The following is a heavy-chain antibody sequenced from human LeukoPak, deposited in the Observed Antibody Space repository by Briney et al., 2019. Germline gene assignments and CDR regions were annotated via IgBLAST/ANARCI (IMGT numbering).Heavy chain of an antibody. D-gene: IGHD3-10*01. Sequence: ASVKVSCKASGYTFTAYCVYWVRQAPAPGHGLEWMGWINPNNGDTIYAQKFQGRVTMTSDTSIATAYMELSGLTSDDTAVYYCARIGVPLWFGEFHNWFDPWGQGTLVTVSS. CDR3: ARIGVPLWFGEFHNWFDP. V-gene: IGHV1-2*02. CDR2: INPNNGDT. J-gene: IGHJ5*02. CDR1: GYTFTAYC.